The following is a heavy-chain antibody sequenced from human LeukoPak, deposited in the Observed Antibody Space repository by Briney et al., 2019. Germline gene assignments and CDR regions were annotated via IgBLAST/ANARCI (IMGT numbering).Heavy chain of an antibody. Sequence: GGSLRLSCAASGFTFDDYGMSWVRQAPGKGLEWVSGINWNGGSTGYADSVKGRFTISRDNAKNSLYLQMNSLRAEDTALYYCARDKYCSGGSGFDPWGQGTLVTVSS. J-gene: IGHJ5*02. D-gene: IGHD2-15*01. V-gene: IGHV3-20*04. CDR1: GFTFDDYG. CDR2: INWNGGST. CDR3: ARDKYCSGGSGFDP.